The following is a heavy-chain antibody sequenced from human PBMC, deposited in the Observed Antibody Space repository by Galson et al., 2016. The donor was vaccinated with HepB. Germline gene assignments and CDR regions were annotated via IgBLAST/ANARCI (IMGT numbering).Heavy chain of an antibody. V-gene: IGHV3-23*01. CDR2: ISGAGSST. CDR3: AKDRYDSIGYYYVA. CDR1: GFTFGNFA. Sequence: SLRLSCAASGFTFGNFAMTWVRQTPGKGLEWVSSISGAGSSTFYADSVKGRFTISRDISRNTLYLQVSSLRAEDTAVYYCAKDRYDSIGYYYVAWGQGTLVTVSS. J-gene: IGHJ4*02. D-gene: IGHD3-22*01.